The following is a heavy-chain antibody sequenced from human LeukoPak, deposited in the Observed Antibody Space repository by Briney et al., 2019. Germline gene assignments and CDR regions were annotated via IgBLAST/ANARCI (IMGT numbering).Heavy chain of an antibody. D-gene: IGHD3-22*01. CDR3: ARGMYYYDSSGYLCDY. V-gene: IGHV3-48*04. CDR2: ISGGSTTT. J-gene: IGHJ4*02. Sequence: GRSLRLSCAASGFTFNTYSMSWVRQAPGKGLQWVSYISGGSTTTYYADSVKGRFTISRDNAKNSLYLQMNSLRAEDTAVYYCARGMYYYDSSGYLCDYWGQGTLVTVSS. CDR1: GFTFNTYS.